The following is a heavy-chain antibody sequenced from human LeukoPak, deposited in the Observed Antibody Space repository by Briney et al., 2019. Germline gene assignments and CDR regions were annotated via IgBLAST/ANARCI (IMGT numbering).Heavy chain of an antibody. CDR3: ASYGGPYGTGYYFDY. Sequence: PGESLRLSCAASGFTFSSYEMNWVRQAPGKGLEWVSYISSSGSTIYYADSVKGRFTISRDNAKNSLYLQMNSLRAEDTAVYYCASYGGPYGTGYYFDYWGQGTLVTVSS. CDR2: ISSSGSTI. CDR1: GFTFSSYE. V-gene: IGHV3-48*03. D-gene: IGHD1-1*01. J-gene: IGHJ4*02.